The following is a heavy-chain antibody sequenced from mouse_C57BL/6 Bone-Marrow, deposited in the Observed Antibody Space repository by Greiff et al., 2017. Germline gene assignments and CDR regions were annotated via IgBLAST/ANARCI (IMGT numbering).Heavy chain of an antibody. CDR3: ARDGYPMDY. CDR2: ISDGGSYT. CDR1: GFTFSSYA. D-gene: IGHD1-2*01. Sequence: DVQLQESGGGLVKPGGSLKLSCAASGFTFSSYAMSWVRQTPEKRLEWVATISDGGSYTYYPDNVKGRFTISRDNAKNNLYLQMSHLKSEDTAMYYCARDGYPMDYWGQGTSVTVSS. J-gene: IGHJ4*01. V-gene: IGHV5-4*01.